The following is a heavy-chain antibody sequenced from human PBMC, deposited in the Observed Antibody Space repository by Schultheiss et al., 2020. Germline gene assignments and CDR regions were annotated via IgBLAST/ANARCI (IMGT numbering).Heavy chain of an antibody. D-gene: IGHD1-26*01. CDR3: ARYSGSYYAFDI. CDR1: GFTFSSYA. CDR2: ISYDGSNK. J-gene: IGHJ3*02. Sequence: GGSLRLSCAASGFTFSSYAMHWVRQAPGKGLEWVAVISYDGSNKYYADSVKGRFTISRDNSKNTLYLQMNSLRAEDTAVYYCARYSGSYYAFDIWGQGTMVTVSS. V-gene: IGHV3-30-3*01.